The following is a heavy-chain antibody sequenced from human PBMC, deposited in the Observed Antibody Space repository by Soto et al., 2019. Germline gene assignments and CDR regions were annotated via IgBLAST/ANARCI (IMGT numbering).Heavy chain of an antibody. V-gene: IGHV3-30*03. D-gene: IGHD6-13*01. CDR1: GFTFSSCG. CDR3: AVPPYGSSSWYGYFQH. Sequence: QVQLVESGGGVVQPGRSLRLSCAASGFTFSSCGMHWVRQAPGKGLEWVAVISYDGSNKYYADSVKGRFTISRDNSKNTLDLQMHSLRAEDTAVYYCAVPPYGSSSWYGYFQHWGQGTLVTVSS. J-gene: IGHJ1*01. CDR2: ISYDGSNK.